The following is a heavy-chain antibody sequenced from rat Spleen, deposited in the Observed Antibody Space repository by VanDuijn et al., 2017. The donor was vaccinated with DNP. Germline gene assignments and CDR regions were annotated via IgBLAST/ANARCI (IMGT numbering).Heavy chain of an antibody. CDR3: AKMGQLGAMDA. V-gene: IGHV5-22*01. CDR2: IGSPAYAP. D-gene: IGHD1-10*01. CDR1: GFTFSAYY. Sequence: EVQLVESGGGLVQPGRSLKLSCAASGFTFSAYYMAWVRQAPAKGLEWVAYIGSPAYAPYYGDSVKGRFTISRDNAENTVYLQMNSLRSEDTATYYCAKMGQLGAMDAWGQGTSVTVSS. J-gene: IGHJ4*01.